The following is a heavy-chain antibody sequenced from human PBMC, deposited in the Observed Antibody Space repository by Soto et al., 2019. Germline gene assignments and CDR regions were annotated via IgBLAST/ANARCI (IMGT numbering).Heavy chain of an antibody. D-gene: IGHD3-16*02. CDR3: ALGSRSLSDY. CDR2: IYWDDDK. V-gene: IGHV2-5*02. J-gene: IGHJ4*02. CDR1: GFSLSSPAVG. Sequence: QITLKESGPTLVKSTQTLTLTCTFSGFSLSSPAVGVNWIRQPPGKALEWLALIYWDDDKQYSPSLRMRLTITNDTSKTQVLLTMTNVYPVDTAIYFCALGSRSLSDYWGQGTLVTMSS.